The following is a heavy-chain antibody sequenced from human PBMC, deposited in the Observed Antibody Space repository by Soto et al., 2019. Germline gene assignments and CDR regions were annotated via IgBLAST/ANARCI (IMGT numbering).Heavy chain of an antibody. J-gene: IGHJ4*02. V-gene: IGHV1-69*06. CDR3: ATIIEPDYFDY. CDR1: GGTFSSYA. Sequence: SVKVSCKASGGTFSSYAISWVRQAPGQGLEWMGGIIPIFGTANYAQKFQGRVTMTEDTSTDTAYMELSSLRSEDTAVYYCATIIEPDYFDYWGQGTLVTV. CDR2: IIPIFGTA.